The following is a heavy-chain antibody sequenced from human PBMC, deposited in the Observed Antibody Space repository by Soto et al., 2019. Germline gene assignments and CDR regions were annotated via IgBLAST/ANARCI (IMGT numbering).Heavy chain of an antibody. Sequence: ASVKVSCKTSGYTFTKYHMHCVRQAPGQGLEWMGMINPSGGSTNYAQKFQGRVTITADESTSTAYMELSSLRSEDTAVYYCARVVRDYSSSYYYGMDVWGQGTTVTVSS. D-gene: IGHD2-15*01. CDR2: INPSGGST. V-gene: IGHV1-46*01. CDR1: GYTFTKYH. J-gene: IGHJ6*02. CDR3: ARVVRDYSSSYYYGMDV.